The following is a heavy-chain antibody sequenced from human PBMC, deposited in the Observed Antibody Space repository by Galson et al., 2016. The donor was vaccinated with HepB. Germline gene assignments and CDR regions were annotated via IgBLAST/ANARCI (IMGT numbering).Heavy chain of an antibody. CDR3: AKGRGTVSPDY. CDR2: ISDSGTNT. CDR1: GFPFSSYT. Sequence: SLRLSCAASGFPFSSYTMTWVRQSPGKGLEWVSAISDSGTNTYYADSVKGRFTISRDNSRNTLYLQMNSLRAEDTAVSYCAKGRGTVSPDYWGQGTPVTVSS. V-gene: IGHV3-23*01. J-gene: IGHJ4*02. D-gene: IGHD1-14*01.